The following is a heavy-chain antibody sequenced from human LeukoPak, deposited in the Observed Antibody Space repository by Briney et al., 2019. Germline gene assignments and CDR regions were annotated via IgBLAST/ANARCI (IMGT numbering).Heavy chain of an antibody. V-gene: IGHV6-1*01. J-gene: IGHJ4*02. CDR3: ARGTSSSFGY. D-gene: IGHD3-3*02. Sequence: SQTLSLTCALSGDSISSNSAAGHWIRQSRSRCLEWLRRTYYRSKLYNHYALSVKRRITINPDTSKNQFSLQLISVTPEDTAVYYCARGTSSSFGYWGQGTLVTVSS. CDR2: TYYRSKLYN. CDR1: GDSISSNSAA.